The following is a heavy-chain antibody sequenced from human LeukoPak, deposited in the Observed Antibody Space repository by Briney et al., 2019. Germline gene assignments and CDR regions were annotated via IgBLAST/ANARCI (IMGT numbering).Heavy chain of an antibody. J-gene: IGHJ3*01. CDR3: ARSSYSSSSSV. CDR1: GGSISSSNYY. Sequence: SETLSLTCTVSGGSISSSNYYWGWIRQPPGKGLEWIGSIYYSGTTYYSSSLKSRVIISVDTSKNQFSLKLSSVTATDTAVYYCARSSYSSSSSVWGQGTMVTVSS. CDR2: IYYSGTT. D-gene: IGHD6-6*01. V-gene: IGHV4-39*01.